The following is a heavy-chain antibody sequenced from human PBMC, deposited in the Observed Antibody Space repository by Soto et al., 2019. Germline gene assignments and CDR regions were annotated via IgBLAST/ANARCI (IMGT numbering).Heavy chain of an antibody. CDR2: TYYRSKWSS. CDR3: VRGQQSAFEY. V-gene: IGHV6-1*01. D-gene: IGHD6-13*01. J-gene: IGHJ4*02. CDR1: GDSVSRNGVA. Sequence: QVQLRQSGPGLVKPSQTLSLTCAISGDSVSRNGVAWNWIRQSTSRGLEWLGKTYYRSKWSSDYAVSLKRRITINPDTSKSQVSLQLNSVTPEDTAVYYCVRGQQSAFEYWGQANLVTFSS.